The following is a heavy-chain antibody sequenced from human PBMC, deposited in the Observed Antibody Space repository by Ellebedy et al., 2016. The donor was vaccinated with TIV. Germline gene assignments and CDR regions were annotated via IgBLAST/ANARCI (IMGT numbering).Heavy chain of an antibody. Sequence: PGGSLRLSCAASGFSFSHYAMNWVRQAPGKGLEWVAVIWDDGTNTYYADSVKGRFTISRDNSKNTLYLQMNSLRAEDTAMYYCARPRVRTSYYHGMDVWGQGTTIIVAS. D-gene: IGHD3-16*01. CDR1: GFSFSHYA. CDR3: ARPRVRTSYYHGMDV. CDR2: IWDDGTNT. J-gene: IGHJ6*02. V-gene: IGHV3-33*01.